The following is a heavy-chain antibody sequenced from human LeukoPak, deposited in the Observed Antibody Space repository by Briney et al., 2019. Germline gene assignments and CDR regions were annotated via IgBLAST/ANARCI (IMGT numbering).Heavy chain of an antibody. J-gene: IGHJ5*02. Sequence: GGSLRLSCAASGFTVSSNYMSWVRQAPGKGLEWVSVIYSGGSTYYADSVKGRFTISRDNSKQTLYLQMNSLGAADTAVYYCAKVSSGEHTFWSDFSQDKWFDPWGLGTLVTVAS. CDR1: GFTVSSNY. CDR3: AKVSSGEHTFWSDFSQDKWFDP. CDR2: IYSGGST. D-gene: IGHD3-3*01. V-gene: IGHV3-53*01.